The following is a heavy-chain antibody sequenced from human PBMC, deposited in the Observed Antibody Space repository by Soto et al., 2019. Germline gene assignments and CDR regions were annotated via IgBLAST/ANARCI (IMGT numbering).Heavy chain of an antibody. V-gene: IGHV3-33*01. CDR2: IWYDGSNK. J-gene: IGHJ3*02. CDR1: GFTFSSYG. CDR3: ARDPQPPADYESWDAFDI. D-gene: IGHD3-3*01. Sequence: QVQLVESGGGVVQPGRSLRLSCAASGFTFSSYGMHWVRQAPGKGLEWVAVIWYDGSNKYYADSVKGRFTISRDNSKKTQELQMNSLRAEDTAVYYCARDPQPPADYESWDAFDIWGQGTMVTVSS.